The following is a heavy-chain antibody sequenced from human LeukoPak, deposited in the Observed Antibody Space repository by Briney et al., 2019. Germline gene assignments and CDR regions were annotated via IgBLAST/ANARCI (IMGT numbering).Heavy chain of an antibody. Sequence: GGSLRLSCAAYGFTFSSYAMSLVRQAPGKGLEWVSAISGSGGSTYYADSVKGRFTISRDNSKNTLYLQMNSLRAEDTAVYYCAKDSSSWSYYYYGMDVWGQGTTVTVSS. V-gene: IGHV3-23*01. D-gene: IGHD6-13*01. CDR3: AKDSSSWSYYYYGMDV. J-gene: IGHJ6*02. CDR2: ISGSGGST. CDR1: GFTFSSYA.